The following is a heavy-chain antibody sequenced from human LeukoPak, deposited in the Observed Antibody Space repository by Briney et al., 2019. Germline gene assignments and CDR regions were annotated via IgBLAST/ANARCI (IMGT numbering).Heavy chain of an antibody. D-gene: IGHD6-13*01. V-gene: IGHV3-23*01. CDR2: ISGNGYTT. J-gene: IGHJ4*02. Sequence: GGSLRLSCAASGFTFTSYSMNWVRQAPGKGLEWVSSISGNGYTTYYADSVKGRFTVSRDNSKNTLFLQMNSLRAEDTAVYFCVKGVSSPLYYFDYWGQGALVTVSS. CDR3: VKGVSSPLYYFDY. CDR1: GFTFTSYS.